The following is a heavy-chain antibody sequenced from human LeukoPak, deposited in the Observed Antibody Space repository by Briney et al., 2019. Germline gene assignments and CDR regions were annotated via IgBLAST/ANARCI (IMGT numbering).Heavy chain of an antibody. CDR2: IYYSGST. Sequence: SETLSLTCAVYGGSFSGYYWSWIRQPPGKGLEWIGSIYYSGSTYYNPSLKSQVTISVDTSKNQFSLKLSSVTAADTAVYYCARRHARQWLAVAFDIWGQGTMVTVSS. J-gene: IGHJ3*02. CDR1: GGSFSGYY. V-gene: IGHV4-34*01. D-gene: IGHD6-19*01. CDR3: ARRHARQWLAVAFDI.